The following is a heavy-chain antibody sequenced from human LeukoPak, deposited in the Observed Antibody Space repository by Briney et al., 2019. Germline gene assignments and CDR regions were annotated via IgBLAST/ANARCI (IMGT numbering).Heavy chain of an antibody. J-gene: IGHJ4*02. D-gene: IGHD3-22*01. CDR3: ARDAYYYESSGHANS. Sequence: PSETLSLTCTVSGGSINSYYWSWIRQPPGKGLEWIGYIFYSGSTNYNPSLQSRVTISVDTSRNQFSLNLSSVTAADTAVYYCARDAYYYESSGHANSWGQGILVTVSS. CDR1: GGSINSYY. V-gene: IGHV4-59*01. CDR2: IFYSGST.